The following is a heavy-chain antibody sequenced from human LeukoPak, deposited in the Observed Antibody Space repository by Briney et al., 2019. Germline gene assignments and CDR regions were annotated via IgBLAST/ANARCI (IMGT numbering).Heavy chain of an antibody. D-gene: IGHD2-2*01. CDR1: GFRFSYYE. J-gene: IGHJ4*02. CDR3: AAVGRAGHPGY. V-gene: IGHV3-48*03. Sequence: PGGSLRLSCEASGFRFSYYEMSWVRQAPGKGLGWLSYINSGGSGIHYAGSVNGRFTISRDNAKNSLYLQMNSLRVEDTAVYYCAAVGRAGHPGYWGQGTLVTVSS. CDR2: INSGGSGI.